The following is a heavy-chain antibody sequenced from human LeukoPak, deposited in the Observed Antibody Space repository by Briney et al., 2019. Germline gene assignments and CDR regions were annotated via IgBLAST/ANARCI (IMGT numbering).Heavy chain of an antibody. V-gene: IGHV3-33*01. Sequence: PGGSLRLSCAASGFTFSSYGMHWVRQAPGKGLEWVAVIWYDGSNKYYADSVKGRFTISRDNSKNTLYLQMISLRADDTAVYFWARDRAGGGTCFDYWGQGTLVTVSS. CDR2: IWYDGSNK. CDR1: GFTFSSYG. CDR3: ARDRAGGGTCFDY. D-gene: IGHD2-15*01. J-gene: IGHJ4*02.